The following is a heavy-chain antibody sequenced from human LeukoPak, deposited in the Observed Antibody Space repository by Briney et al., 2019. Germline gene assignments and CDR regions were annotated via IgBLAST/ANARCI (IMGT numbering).Heavy chain of an antibody. V-gene: IGHV1-2*02. CDR2: INPNSGGT. J-gene: IGHJ6*02. CDR1: GYTFTGYY. Sequence: ASVKVSCKASGYTFTGYYMHWVRQAPGQGLEWMGWINPNSGGTNYAQKFQGRVTMTRDTSISTAYMELSRLRSDDTAVYYCASTGTTGELRGGYYYGMDVWGQGTTVTVSS. CDR3: ASTGTTGELRGGYYYGMDV. D-gene: IGHD1-1*01.